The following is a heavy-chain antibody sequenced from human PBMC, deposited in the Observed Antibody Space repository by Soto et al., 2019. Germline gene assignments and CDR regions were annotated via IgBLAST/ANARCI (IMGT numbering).Heavy chain of an antibody. CDR2: ISVYNGNT. D-gene: IGHD3-10*01. J-gene: IGHJ4*02. CDR1: GYTFTSYG. CDR3: ASGWFGEFVYCFDY. Sequence: QVQLVQSGAEVKKPGASVKVSCKASGYTFTSYGISWVRQAPGQGLEWMGWISVYNGNTNYAQKLQGRVTMTTDTSTSTAYVDLRSLRSYDTAVYYCASGWFGEFVYCFDYWGQGTMVTVSS. V-gene: IGHV1-18*01.